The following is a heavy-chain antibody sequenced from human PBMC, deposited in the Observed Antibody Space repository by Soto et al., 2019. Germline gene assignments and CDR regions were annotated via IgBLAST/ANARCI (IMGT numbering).Heavy chain of an antibody. D-gene: IGHD6-13*01. CDR3: ARDSGYSSSWLTYYYYYGMDV. Sequence: HPWGSLRLSCSASGFTFSSYWMSWFRQPPRNRLEWVAKIRQDGSEKYYVDSVKGRFTISRDNAKNSLYLQMNSLRAEDTAVHYCARDSGYSSSWLTYYYYYGMDVWGQGTTVTVS. CDR2: IRQDGSEK. J-gene: IGHJ6*02. V-gene: IGHV3-7*01. CDR1: GFTFSSYW.